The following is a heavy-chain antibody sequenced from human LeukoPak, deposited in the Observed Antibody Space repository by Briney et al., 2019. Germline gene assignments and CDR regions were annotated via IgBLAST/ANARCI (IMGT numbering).Heavy chain of an antibody. Sequence: GGSLRLSCAASGFTFSSYAMTWVRQAPGKGLEWVSSITDSGDGTYYADSVRGRFSISRDNSRNTLYLQLNSLRAEDTAVYYCAKGLRGTYDYWGQGTLVTDSS. D-gene: IGHD3-3*01. CDR1: GFTFSSYA. CDR3: AKGLRGTYDY. J-gene: IGHJ4*02. CDR2: ITDSGDGT. V-gene: IGHV3-23*01.